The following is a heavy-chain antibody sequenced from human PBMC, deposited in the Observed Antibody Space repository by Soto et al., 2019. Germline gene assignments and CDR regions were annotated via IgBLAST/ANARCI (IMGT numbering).Heavy chain of an antibody. CDR3: ARVGEQWLVVSNYYYYGMDV. CDR1: GFTFSSFA. V-gene: IGHV3-23*01. Sequence: GSLRLSCAASGFTFSSFAMTWVRQAPGKGLEWVSGISSSGATTYYADSVKGRFTVSRDNSKNTLYLQMNSLRDEDTAVYYCARVGEQWLVVSNYYYYGMDVWGQGTTVTVSS. CDR2: ISSSGATT. J-gene: IGHJ6*02. D-gene: IGHD6-19*01.